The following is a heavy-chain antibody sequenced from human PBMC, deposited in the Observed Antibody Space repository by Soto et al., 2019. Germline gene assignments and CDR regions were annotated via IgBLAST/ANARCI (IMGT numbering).Heavy chain of an antibody. Sequence: SETLSLTCTVSGGSISGYYWSWIRQPPGRGLEWVGYIYYSGSTNYNPSLKSRVTISLDTSKSQFSLKLSSVTAADTAVFYCARKVPSSEGGGTWFAPWGQGPRVTVPS. D-gene: IGHD2-2*01. CDR1: GGSISGYY. V-gene: IGHV4-59*01. J-gene: IGHJ5*02. CDR3: ARKVPSSEGGGTWFAP. CDR2: IYYSGST.